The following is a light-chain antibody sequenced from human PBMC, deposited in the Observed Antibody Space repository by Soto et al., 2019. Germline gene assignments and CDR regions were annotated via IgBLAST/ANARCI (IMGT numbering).Light chain of an antibody. Sequence: IPLTQSPSSLSASVGDRVTITCRASQGISSYLAWYQQKPGKAPKLLIYAAYTLRSGVPSRFSGSGSVTDFTLTISSLQPEDFATYYCQQLNSYPRTFGPGTKVDI. V-gene: IGKV1-9*01. CDR3: QQLNSYPRT. CDR1: QGISSY. J-gene: IGKJ3*01. CDR2: AAY.